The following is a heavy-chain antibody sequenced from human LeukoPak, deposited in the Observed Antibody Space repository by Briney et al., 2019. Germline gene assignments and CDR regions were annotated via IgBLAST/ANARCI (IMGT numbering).Heavy chain of an antibody. CDR1: GGTFSSYA. CDR2: IIPILGIA. Sequence: SVKVSCKASGGTFSSYAISWVRQAPGQGLEWMGRIIPILGIANYAQKFQGRVTITADKSTSTAYMELSSLRSEDTAVYYCAHSYGERYNWFDPWAREPWSPSPQ. V-gene: IGHV1-69*04. CDR3: AHSYGERYNWFDP. D-gene: IGHD5-18*01. J-gene: IGHJ5*02.